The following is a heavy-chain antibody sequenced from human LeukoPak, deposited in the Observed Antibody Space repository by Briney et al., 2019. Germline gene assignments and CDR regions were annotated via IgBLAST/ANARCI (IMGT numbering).Heavy chain of an antibody. J-gene: IGHJ4*02. CDR3: ARQGYVWGSYRYKGRFDY. D-gene: IGHD3-16*02. Sequence: SETLSLTCAVYGGSFGGYYWSWIRQPPGKGLEWIGEINDSGSSNYIPSLKSRVTISVDTSKNQFSLKLSYVTAADTAVYYCARQGYVWGSYRYKGRFDYWGQGTLVTVSS. CDR2: INDSGSS. CDR1: GGSFGGYY. V-gene: IGHV4-34*01.